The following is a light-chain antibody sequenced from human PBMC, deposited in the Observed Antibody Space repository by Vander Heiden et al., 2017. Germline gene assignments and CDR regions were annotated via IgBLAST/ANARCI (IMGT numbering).Light chain of an antibody. CDR3: QQEDSTPNT. J-gene: IGKJ2*01. V-gene: IGKV4-1*01. CDR1: QIVLYSSNNKNY. Sequence: DIVMTQSTDSPDVSLGGRAPINCKSIQIVLYSSNNKNYLALYQQEPGQPPNLLIYLTSTRESRVPDRFSGRWSGTNFTLTISSLQAHDVAVYYCQQEDSTPNTFGQGTKLEIK. CDR2: LTS.